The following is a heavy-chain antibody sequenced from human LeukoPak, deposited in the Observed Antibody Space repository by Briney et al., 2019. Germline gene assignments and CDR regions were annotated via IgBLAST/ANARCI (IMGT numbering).Heavy chain of an antibody. J-gene: IGHJ4*02. CDR3: AKTVSGSYSYQGGDY. V-gene: IGHV3-23*01. Sequence: PGGSLRLSCAGSGFTFSSYAMSWVRQAPGKGLEWVSAISGSGENTNYADSVKGRFTMSRDNSRNMLYLQMNSLRDEDTAKYYCAKTVSGSYSYQGGDYWGQGTLVTVSS. D-gene: IGHD3-16*02. CDR2: ISGSGENT. CDR1: GFTFSSYA.